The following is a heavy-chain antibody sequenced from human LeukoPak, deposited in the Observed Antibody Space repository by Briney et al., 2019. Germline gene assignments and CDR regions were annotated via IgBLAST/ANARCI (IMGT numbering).Heavy chain of an antibody. CDR3: ARSPRNYGGNRSGWFDP. D-gene: IGHD4-23*01. CDR1: GGSFRGYS. Sequence: PSETLSLTCAVYGGSFRGYSWTWIRQSPGKGLEWIGEINHSGSTNYNPSLKSRVTISVDSSKNQFSLRLSSVTAADTAVYYCARSPRNYGGNRSGWFDPWGQGTLVTVSS. V-gene: IGHV4-34*01. CDR2: INHSGST. J-gene: IGHJ5*02.